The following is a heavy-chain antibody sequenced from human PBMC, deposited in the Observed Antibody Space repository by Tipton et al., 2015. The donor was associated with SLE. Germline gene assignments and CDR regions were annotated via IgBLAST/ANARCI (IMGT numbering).Heavy chain of an antibody. CDR2: ISTYNGNT. CDR3: ARWDPNYYHYYMDV. V-gene: IGHV1-18*01. CDR1: GYTFTTYG. J-gene: IGHJ6*03. Sequence: QSGPEVKKPGASVRVSCKASGYTFTTYGISWVRQAPGQGLEWMGWISTYNGNTNYAQKLQGRVTMTSDTSTSTAYMELRSLRSDDTAVYYCARWDPNYYHYYMDVWGKGTTVTVSS. D-gene: IGHD1-26*01.